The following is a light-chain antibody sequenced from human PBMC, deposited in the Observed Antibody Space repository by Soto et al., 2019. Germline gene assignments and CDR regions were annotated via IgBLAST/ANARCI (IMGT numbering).Light chain of an antibody. CDR2: EVS. CDR3: SSYAGSNNAV. CDR1: SSDVGGYNY. Sequence: QSALTQPPSASGSPGQSVTICCTGTSSDVGGYNYVSWYQQHPGKAPKLMIYEVSKRPSGVPDRFSGSKSGNTASLTVSGLQAEDEADYYCSSYAGSNNAVFGAGTKVTVL. V-gene: IGLV2-8*01. J-gene: IGLJ2*01.